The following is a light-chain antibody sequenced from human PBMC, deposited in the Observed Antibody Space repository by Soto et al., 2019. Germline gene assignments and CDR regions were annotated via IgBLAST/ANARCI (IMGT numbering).Light chain of an antibody. CDR1: SSDVGPYNR. CDR2: EVT. J-gene: IGLJ3*02. V-gene: IGLV2-18*02. Sequence: QSALTQPPSVSGSPGQSVTISCTGTSSDVGPYNRVSWFQQPPGTAPKLIIFEVTSRPSGVPDRFSGSKAGNTASLTISARQAEDEADYYCLSFSTTSTVVFGGGTKLTVL. CDR3: LSFSTTSTVV.